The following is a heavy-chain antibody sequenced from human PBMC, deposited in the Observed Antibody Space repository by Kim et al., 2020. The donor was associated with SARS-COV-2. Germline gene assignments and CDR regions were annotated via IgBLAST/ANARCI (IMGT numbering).Heavy chain of an antibody. D-gene: IGHD3-16*01. CDR2: T. V-gene: IGHV4-59*08. CDR3: ARRRGADAFDI. Sequence: TNHHPPRKTRVTISVDISKNQFSLKLTSVTAADTAVYYCARRRGADAFDIWGQGTMVTVSP. J-gene: IGHJ3*02.